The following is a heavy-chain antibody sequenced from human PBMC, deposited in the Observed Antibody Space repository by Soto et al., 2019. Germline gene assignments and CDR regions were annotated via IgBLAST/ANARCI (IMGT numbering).Heavy chain of an antibody. CDR1: GFTFSSYG. Sequence: PGGSLRLSCAASGFTFSSYGMHWVRQAPGKGLEWVAVISYDGSNKYYADSVKGRFTISRDNSKNTLYLQMNSLRAEETAVYYCAKDHSSGWYDGIFDYWGQGTLVTVSS. D-gene: IGHD6-19*01. J-gene: IGHJ4*02. CDR3: AKDHSSGWYDGIFDY. CDR2: ISYDGSNK. V-gene: IGHV3-30*18.